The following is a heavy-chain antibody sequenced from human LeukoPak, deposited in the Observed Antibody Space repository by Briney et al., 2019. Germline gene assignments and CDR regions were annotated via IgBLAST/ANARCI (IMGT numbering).Heavy chain of an antibody. Sequence: ASVKVSCKASGYTFTGYYMHWVRQAPGQGLEWMGWISAYNGNTNYAQKLQGRVTMTTDTSTSTAYMELRSLRSDDTAVYYCASSSGWYDINFDYWGQGTLVTVSS. CDR3: ASSSGWYDINFDY. D-gene: IGHD6-19*01. V-gene: IGHV1-18*04. CDR1: GYTFTGYY. J-gene: IGHJ4*02. CDR2: ISAYNGNT.